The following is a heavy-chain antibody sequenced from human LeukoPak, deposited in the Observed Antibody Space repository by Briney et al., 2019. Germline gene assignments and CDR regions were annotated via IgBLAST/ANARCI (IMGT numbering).Heavy chain of an antibody. CDR1: GGTFSSYA. CDR2: IIPIFGTA. CDR3: ARGVPAAKEGYFDY. V-gene: IGHV1-69*05. J-gene: IGHJ4*02. Sequence: SVKVSCKASGGTFSSYAISGVRQAPGQGLEWMGGIIPIFGTANYAQKFQGRVTITTDESTSTAYMELSSLRSEDTAVYYCARGVPAAKEGYFDYWGQGTLVTVSS. D-gene: IGHD2-2*01.